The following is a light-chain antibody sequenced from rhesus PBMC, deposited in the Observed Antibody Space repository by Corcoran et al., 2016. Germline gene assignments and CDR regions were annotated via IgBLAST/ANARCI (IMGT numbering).Light chain of an antibody. CDR2: YGS. V-gene: IGKV2-60*01. CDR3: MQSLRTPYT. CDR1: QSLLSGGGYNY. J-gene: IGKJ2*01. Sequence: DIVMTQTPRSLPVILGAPASISCRSSQSLLSGGGYNYLYWYLQKPGQSSQLLVYYGSNRASGVLDRFSGRGSGTDFTVTINRLEAEDVGLYFCMQSLRTPYTFDQRTKVEIK.